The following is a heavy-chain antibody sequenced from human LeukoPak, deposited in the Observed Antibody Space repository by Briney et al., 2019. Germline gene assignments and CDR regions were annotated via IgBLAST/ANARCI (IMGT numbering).Heavy chain of an antibody. CDR3: ARSKTPGGGSYYFDY. CDR2: IYHSGST. D-gene: IGHD1-26*01. V-gene: IGHV4-38-2*02. J-gene: IGHJ4*02. CDR1: GYSISSGYY. Sequence: SETLSLTCTVSGYSISSGYYWGWIRQPPGKGLEWVGCIYHSGSTYYNPSLNSRVTTSVDTSKNQFSLKLSSVTAADADVYYCARSKTPGGGSYYFDYWGQGTLVTVSS.